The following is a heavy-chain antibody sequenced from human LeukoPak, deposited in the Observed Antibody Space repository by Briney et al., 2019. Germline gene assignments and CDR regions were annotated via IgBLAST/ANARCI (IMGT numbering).Heavy chain of an antibody. J-gene: IGHJ4*02. CDR2: ISGRGGST. V-gene: IGHV3-23*01. CDR1: GFTFSKYA. Sequence: PGGSLRLSCAASGFTFSKYAMSWVRQAPGKGLEWVSAISGRGGSTNYADSVKGRFTISRDNSKNTLYLQMNGLRAEDTAVYYCAKDSSLYYFDYWGQGTLVTVSS. CDR3: AKDSSLYYFDY.